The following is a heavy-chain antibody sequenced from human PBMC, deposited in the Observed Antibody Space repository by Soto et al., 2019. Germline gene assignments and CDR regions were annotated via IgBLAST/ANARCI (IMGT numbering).Heavy chain of an antibody. CDR3: ARGLRVLEWPSPLDF. V-gene: IGHV1-69*12. J-gene: IGHJ4*02. CDR2: IIRFFGTT. Sequence: QVQLVQSGAELKRPGSSVQVSCKASGGTLSSHAVIWVRQAPGQGLEWIGGIIRFFGTTKYARKFQGSVRLSADECAITAYMELSGLRSDDTAVYYCARGLRVLEWPSPLDFWGQCTLVTVSS. CDR1: GGTLSSHA. D-gene: IGHD3-3*01.